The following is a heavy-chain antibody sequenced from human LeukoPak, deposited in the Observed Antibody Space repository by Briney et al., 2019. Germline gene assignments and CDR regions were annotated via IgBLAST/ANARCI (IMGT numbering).Heavy chain of an antibody. V-gene: IGHV3-21*01. CDR3: AGDSSGYYPYYFDY. CDR1: GFTFSSYS. CDR2: ISSSSSYI. D-gene: IGHD3-22*01. Sequence: GGSLRLSCAASGFTFSSYSMNWVRQAPGKGLEWVSSISSSSSYIYYADSVKGRFTISRDNAKNSLYLQMNSLRAEDTAVYYCAGDSSGYYPYYFDYWGQGTLVTVSS. J-gene: IGHJ4*02.